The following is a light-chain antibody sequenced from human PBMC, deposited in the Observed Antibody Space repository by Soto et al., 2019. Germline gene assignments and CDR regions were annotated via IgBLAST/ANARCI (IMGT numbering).Light chain of an antibody. CDR2: GAF. V-gene: IGKV3-15*01. CDR3: QQYNKWPPYT. CDR1: QSVSSN. Sequence: EIVMTQSPANLSVSPGERATLSCRASQSVSSNLAWYQQKPGQGPRLLIYGAFTRATSIPARFSGSGSGTELTLTINCLQSEDFSVYYCQQYNKWPPYTFGQGTKLAIK. J-gene: IGKJ2*01.